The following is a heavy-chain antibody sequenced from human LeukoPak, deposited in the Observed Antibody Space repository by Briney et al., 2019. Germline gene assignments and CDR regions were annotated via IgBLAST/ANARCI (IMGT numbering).Heavy chain of an antibody. CDR3: ARDRGDYDILTGYDY. CDR2: IYYSGST. V-gene: IGHV4-39*07. Sequence: PSETLSLTCTVSGGSISSSSYYWGWIRQPPGKGLEWIGSIYYSGSTYYNPSLKSRVTISVDTSKNQFSLKLSSVTAADTAVYYCARDRGDYDILTGYDYWGQGTLVTVSS. J-gene: IGHJ4*02. CDR1: GGSISSSSYY. D-gene: IGHD3-9*01.